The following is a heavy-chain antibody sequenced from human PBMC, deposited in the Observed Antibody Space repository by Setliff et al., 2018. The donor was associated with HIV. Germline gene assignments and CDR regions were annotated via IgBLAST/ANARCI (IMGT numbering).Heavy chain of an antibody. D-gene: IGHD3-3*01. V-gene: IGHV4-34*01. CDR3: ARSIVPVASGYYYFEY. Sequence: SETLSLTCAVYGGSFSDYYWTWIRQSPGKGLEWIGEINHRGSTNYNPSLKSRVTMSVDTSKNQFSLRLSSVTAADTAVYYCARSIVPVASGYYYFEYWGQGTLVTVSS. J-gene: IGHJ4*02. CDR1: GGSFSDYY. CDR2: INHRGST.